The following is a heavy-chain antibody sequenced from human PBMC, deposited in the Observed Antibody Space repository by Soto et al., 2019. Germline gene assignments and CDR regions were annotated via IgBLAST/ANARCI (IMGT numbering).Heavy chain of an antibody. V-gene: IGHV3-33*01. CDR2: IWSDGNKR. Sequence: GGSLRLSCAASGFMFTNHGMHWVRQAPGKGLEWVAVIWSDGNKRYYADSVKGRFTVSRDTSKNTLYLQMNNLRADDTAVYYCARDPGLRNSGWYNGMDVWGQGTTVTVSS. J-gene: IGHJ6*02. D-gene: IGHD6-19*01. CDR1: GFMFTNHG. CDR3: ARDPGLRNSGWYNGMDV.